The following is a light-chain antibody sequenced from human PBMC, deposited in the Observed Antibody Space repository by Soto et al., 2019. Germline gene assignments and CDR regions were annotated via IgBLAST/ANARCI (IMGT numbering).Light chain of an antibody. V-gene: IGKV3-20*01. CDR3: QQYGSSPQT. Sequence: DIVLTQSPGTLSLSPGERSTLSCRASQSVSRDYLAWYQQKPGQAPRLLSYGASTRATDIPDRFSGRGYGTDFTLTVSSLEHEDCAVYYCQQYGSSPQTFGQGTTVEVK. CDR1: QSVSRDY. J-gene: IGKJ1*01. CDR2: GAS.